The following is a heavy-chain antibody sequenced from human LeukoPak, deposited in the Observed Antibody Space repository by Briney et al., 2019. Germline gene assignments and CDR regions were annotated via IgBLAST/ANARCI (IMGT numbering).Heavy chain of an antibody. D-gene: IGHD6-19*01. CDR3: AREAVAGTTRQDY. CDR1: GGTFSSYA. J-gene: IGHJ4*02. Sequence: GSSVKVSCKASGGTFSSYAISWVRQAPGQGLEWMGGIIPIFGTANYAQKFQGRVTITTDESTSTAYMELSSLRSEDTAVYYCAREAVAGTTRQDYWGQGTLVTVSP. CDR2: IIPIFGTA. V-gene: IGHV1-69*05.